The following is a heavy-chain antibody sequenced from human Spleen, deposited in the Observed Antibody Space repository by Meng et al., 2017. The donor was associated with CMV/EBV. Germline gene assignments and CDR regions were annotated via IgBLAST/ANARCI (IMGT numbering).Heavy chain of an antibody. D-gene: IGHD3/OR15-3a*01. CDR2: INHSGST. CDR3: ARASDFWTGYYSPGAFDV. Sequence: SETLSLTCDVYGGSFSGYYWSWIRQPPGKGLEWIGEINHSGSTNYNPSLKSRVTISVDTSKNQFSLNLSSVIAADTAVYYCARASDFWTGYYSPGAFDVWGQGTMVTVSS. CDR1: GGSFSGYY. V-gene: IGHV4-34*01. J-gene: IGHJ3*01.